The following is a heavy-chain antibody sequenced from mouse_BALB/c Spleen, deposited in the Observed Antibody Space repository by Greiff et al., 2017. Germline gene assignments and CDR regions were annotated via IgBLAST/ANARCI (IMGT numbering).Heavy chain of an antibody. CDR2: INPSNGGT. CDR1: GYTFTSYW. J-gene: IGHJ3*01. D-gene: IGHD2-12*01. CDR3: TIVFTTWLAY. V-gene: IGHV1S16*01. Sequence: QVQLQQPGAELVKPGASVKLSCKASGYTFTSYWMHWVKLRPGKGFEWIGEINPSNGGTNYNEKFKRKATLTVDKSSSTAYMQLSSLTSEDSAVYYCTIVFTTWLAYWGQGTLVTVSA.